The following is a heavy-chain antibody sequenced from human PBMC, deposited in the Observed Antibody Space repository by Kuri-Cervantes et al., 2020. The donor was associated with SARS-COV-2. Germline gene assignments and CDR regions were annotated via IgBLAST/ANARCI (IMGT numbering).Heavy chain of an antibody. CDR1: GGSISSGSHY. CDR3: ASISSTSWSSGLDP. V-gene: IGHV4-61*02. CDR2: IYTSGST. J-gene: IGHJ5*02. Sequence: LRLSCTVSGGSISSGSHYWSWIRQPAGKGLEWIGRIYTSGSTNYNPSLKSRVTMSVGTSKNQFSLKLSSVTAADTAVYYCASISSTSWSSGLDPWGQGTLVTVSS. D-gene: IGHD2-2*01.